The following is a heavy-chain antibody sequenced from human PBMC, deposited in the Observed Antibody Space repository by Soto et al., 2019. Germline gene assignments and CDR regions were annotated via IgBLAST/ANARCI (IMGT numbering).Heavy chain of an antibody. J-gene: IGHJ4*02. CDR1: VYTFISYG. V-gene: IGHV1-18*01. CDR3: ARRPPFSHGNFVTYFFDF. D-gene: IGHD4-17*01. Sequence: ASVKVSCKASVYTFISYGIDWVRQAPAQAVEWMAWISLNSGNTNSEQDFHCIVTVTTKTPKNVAYMELRSLRSDDTAVYYCARRPPFSHGNFVTYFFDFWGQGTLVTVSS. CDR2: ISLNSGNT.